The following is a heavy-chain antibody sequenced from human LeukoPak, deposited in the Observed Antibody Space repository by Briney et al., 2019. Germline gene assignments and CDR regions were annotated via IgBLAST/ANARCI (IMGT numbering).Heavy chain of an antibody. J-gene: IGHJ5*02. D-gene: IGHD3-10*01. CDR1: GFTFSNYY. V-gene: IGHV3-11*04. CDR3: ARESGYHGSGFDP. Sequence: GGSLRLSCEASGFTFSNYYMSWIRQAPGKGLEWVSHIKGNGATTYYADSVRGRFAISRDNAKNLLSLQMNSLRDEDTAVYYCARESGYHGSGFDPWGQGTLVTVSS. CDR2: IKGNGATT.